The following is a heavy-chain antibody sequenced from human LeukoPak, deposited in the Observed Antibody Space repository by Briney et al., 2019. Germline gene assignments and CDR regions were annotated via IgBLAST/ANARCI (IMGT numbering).Heavy chain of an antibody. CDR3: ARTNTVDAFDI. CDR2: INPNSGGT. V-gene: IGHV1-2*02. J-gene: IGHJ3*02. Sequence: GASVKVSCKASGYTFTGYYMHWVRRAPGQGLEWMGWINPNSGGTNYAQKFQGRVTMTRDTSISTAYMELSRLRSDDTAVYYCARTNTVDAFDIWDQGTMVTVSS. D-gene: IGHD4-17*01. CDR1: GYTFTGYY.